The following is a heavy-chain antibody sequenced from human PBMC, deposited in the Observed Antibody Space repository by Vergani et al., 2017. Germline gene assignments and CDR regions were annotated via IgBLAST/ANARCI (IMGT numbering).Heavy chain of an antibody. V-gene: IGHV5-51*01. J-gene: IGHJ5*02. CDR3: ARHTTYTDA. CDR2: IYPADSDT. D-gene: IGHD1-1*01. Sequence: EVELVQSGPEMSKPGESLKISCKGSEYSFGNSWIGCVRQVPGNGLEWMGIIYPADSDTRYSPSFQGQVTISADKSISTAFLQWDSLKASDTALYYCARHTTYTDAWGQGTLVTVSS. CDR1: EYSFGNSW.